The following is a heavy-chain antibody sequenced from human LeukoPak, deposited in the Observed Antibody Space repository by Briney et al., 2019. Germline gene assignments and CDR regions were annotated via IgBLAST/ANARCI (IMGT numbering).Heavy chain of an antibody. D-gene: IGHD3-22*01. Sequence: SEPLSLICSVWGGSIRSYYWSWLRRPPGKGLEWIGYIYYSGSTNYNPYLKSRVTISVDTSKNQFSLKLSSVTAADTAVYYCARGLRLGYYYDSSGYTPFDYWGQGTLVTVSS. CDR3: ARGLRLGYYYDSSGYTPFDY. J-gene: IGHJ4*02. CDR2: IYYSGST. V-gene: IGHV4-59*01. CDR1: GGSIRSYY.